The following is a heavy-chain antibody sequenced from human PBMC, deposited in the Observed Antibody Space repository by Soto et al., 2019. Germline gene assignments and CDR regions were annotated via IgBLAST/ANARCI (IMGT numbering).Heavy chain of an antibody. Sequence: GESLKISCKGSGYSFTSYWIGWVRQMPGKGLEWMGIIYPGDSDTRYSPSFQGQVTISADKSISTAYLQWSSLKASDTAMYYCARLGSSSTYDTNFDYWGQGTLVTVSS. J-gene: IGHJ4*02. D-gene: IGHD6-6*01. CDR3: ARLGSSSTYDTNFDY. CDR2: IYPGDSDT. CDR1: GYSFTSYW. V-gene: IGHV5-51*01.